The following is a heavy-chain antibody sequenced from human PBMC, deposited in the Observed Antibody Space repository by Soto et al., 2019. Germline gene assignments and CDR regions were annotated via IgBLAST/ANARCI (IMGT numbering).Heavy chain of an antibody. CDR1: GYSFSNYW. D-gene: IGHD2-21*01. CDR3: ARLKAVIQTNHQPHNAMDV. CDR2: IYPDDSDT. Sequence: GESLKISCKGSGYSFSNYWIGWVRQMPGKDLEWMGIIYPDDSDTRYSPSFQGQVTISADKSISTAHLQWSRLKASDTAMYYSARLKAVIQTNHQPHNAMDVSGQGITVT. V-gene: IGHV5-51*01. J-gene: IGHJ6*02.